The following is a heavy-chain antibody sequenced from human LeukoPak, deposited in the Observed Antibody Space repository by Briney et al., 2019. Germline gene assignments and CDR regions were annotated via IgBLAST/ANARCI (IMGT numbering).Heavy chain of an antibody. J-gene: IGHJ4*02. CDR3: EKTIGVLSGVADY. CDR2: IRYDGSNK. D-gene: IGHD3-9*01. V-gene: IGHV3-30*02. CDR1: GFTFSSYG. Sequence: GGSLRLSCAASGFTFSSYGMHWVRQAPGKGLEWVAFIRYDGSNKYYADSVKGRFTISRDNSKNTLYLQMNSLRAEDTAVYYCEKTIGVLSGVADYWGQGTLVTVSS.